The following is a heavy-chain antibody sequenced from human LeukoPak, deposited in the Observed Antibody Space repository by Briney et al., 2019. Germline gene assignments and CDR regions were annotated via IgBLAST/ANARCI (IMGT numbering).Heavy chain of an antibody. CDR2: ISGSGGTT. Sequence: GGSLRLSCAASGFTFSSYAMSWVRQAPGKGLEWVSAISGSGGTTYYADSVKGRFTISRDNSKNTLYLQMNSLRAEDTAVYYCAKDRGVTFGGADLDYWGQGTLVTVSS. J-gene: IGHJ4*02. CDR3: AKDRGVTFGGADLDY. D-gene: IGHD3-16*01. CDR1: GFTFSSYA. V-gene: IGHV3-23*01.